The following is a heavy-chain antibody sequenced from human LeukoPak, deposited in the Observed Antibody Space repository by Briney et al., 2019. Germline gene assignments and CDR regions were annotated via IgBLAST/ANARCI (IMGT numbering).Heavy chain of an antibody. CDR1: GYTFTSYG. J-gene: IGHJ4*02. CDR2: ISAYNGNT. D-gene: IGHD3-22*01. Sequence: ASVKVSCKSSGYTFTSYGISWVRQAPGQGLEWMGWISAYNGNTNYAQKPQGRVTMTTDTSTSTAYMELRSLRSDDTAVYYCARDDKYYYDNSGRTDYWGQGTLVTVSS. V-gene: IGHV1-18*01. CDR3: ARDDKYYYDNSGRTDY.